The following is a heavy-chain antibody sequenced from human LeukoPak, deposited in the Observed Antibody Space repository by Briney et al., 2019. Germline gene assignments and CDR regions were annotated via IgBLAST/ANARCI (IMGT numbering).Heavy chain of an antibody. CDR3: VREKYCTPTDCLHGRFYFNC. J-gene: IGHJ4*02. Sequence: GGSLRLSCAASGFAFSTYNMHWVRQAPGKGLEWVAVISYDGRNENHAESVKGRFTISRDNSKNTLYLQMNTLRTEDTALYYCVREKYCTPTDCLHGRFYFNCWGQGTLVTVS. CDR1: GFAFSTYN. V-gene: IGHV3-30*04. D-gene: IGHD2-8*01. CDR2: ISYDGRNE.